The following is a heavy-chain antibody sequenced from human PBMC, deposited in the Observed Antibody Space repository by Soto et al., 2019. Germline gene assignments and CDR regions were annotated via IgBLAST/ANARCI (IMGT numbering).Heavy chain of an antibody. CDR3: ARDLTGDVGG. CDR1: GYTFTDSA. CDR2: INPNSGAT. D-gene: IGHD7-27*01. Sequence: HVQLVQSGAEVKKPGASVKVSCKASGYTFTDSAMHWVRQAPGQGLEWMAWINPNSGATRYAQKFQGRVTTTSDTPITTGYMELSRLTSDDTAVYYCARDLTGDVGGWGQGTLVTVSS. V-gene: IGHV1-2*02. J-gene: IGHJ4*02.